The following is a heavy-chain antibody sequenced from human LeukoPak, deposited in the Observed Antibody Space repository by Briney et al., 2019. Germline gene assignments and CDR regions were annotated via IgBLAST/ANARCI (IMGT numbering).Heavy chain of an antibody. CDR1: GFTFSSYS. CDR3: ARDWEDIVVVPAEGNWFDP. V-gene: IGHV3-21*01. D-gene: IGHD2-2*01. Sequence: GGSLRLSCAASGFTFSSYSMNWVRQAPGKGLEWVSSISSSSSYIYYADSVKGRFTISRDNAKNSLYLQMNSLRAEGTAVYYCARDWEDIVVVPAEGNWFDPWGQGTLVTVSS. J-gene: IGHJ5*02. CDR2: ISSSSSYI.